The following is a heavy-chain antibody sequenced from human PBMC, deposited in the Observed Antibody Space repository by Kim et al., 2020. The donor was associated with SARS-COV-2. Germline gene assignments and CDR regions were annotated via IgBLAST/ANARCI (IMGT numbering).Heavy chain of an antibody. V-gene: IGHV6-1*01. CDR2: TYYRSKWVH. CDR1: GDSVSSSGGT. Sequence: SQTLSLTCAISGDSVSSSGGTWNWIRQSPSRGLEWLGRTYYRSKWVHEYAPSVESRIKIIPDTSKNYFSLEMYSVTPDDTAVYLCARTAPGGVRGMDVWGQGTTVTVSS. J-gene: IGHJ6*02. D-gene: IGHD2-8*02. CDR3: ARTAPGGVRGMDV.